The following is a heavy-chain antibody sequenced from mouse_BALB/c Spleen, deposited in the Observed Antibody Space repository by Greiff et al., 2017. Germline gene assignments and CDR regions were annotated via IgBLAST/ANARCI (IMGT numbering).Heavy chain of an antibody. V-gene: IGHV5-9-4*01. J-gene: IGHJ3*01. CDR1: GFTFSSYA. CDR2: ISSGGSYT. D-gene: IGHD2-12*01. Sequence: EVKLMESGGGLVKPGGSLKLSCAASGFTFSSYAMSWVRQSPEKRLEWVAEISSGGSYTYYPDTVTGRFTISRDNAKNTLYLEMSSLRSEDTAMYYCASDGFPPNDLAWFAYWGQGTLVTVSA. CDR3: ASDGFPPNDLAWFAY.